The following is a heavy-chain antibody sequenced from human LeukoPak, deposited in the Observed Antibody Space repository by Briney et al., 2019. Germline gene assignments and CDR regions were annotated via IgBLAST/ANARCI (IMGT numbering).Heavy chain of an antibody. Sequence: SETLSLTCTVSGGSISSYYWSWIRQPPGKGLEWIGYIYYSGSTNYNPSLKSRVTISVDTSKNQFSLKLSSVTAADTAVYYCARVPFYYDILTGPSYYYYMDVWGKGTTVTVSS. CDR2: IYYSGST. D-gene: IGHD3-9*01. CDR1: GGSISSYY. CDR3: ARVPFYYDILTGPSYYYYMDV. V-gene: IGHV4-59*01. J-gene: IGHJ6*03.